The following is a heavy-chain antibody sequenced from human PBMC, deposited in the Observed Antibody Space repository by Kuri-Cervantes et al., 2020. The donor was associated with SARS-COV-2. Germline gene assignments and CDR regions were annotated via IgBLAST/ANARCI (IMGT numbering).Heavy chain of an antibody. CDR1: GYSFTSYW. CDR3: AMSPSSAGTFDI. CDR2: IYPGDSDT. V-gene: IGHV5-51*01. D-gene: IGHD6-6*01. J-gene: IGHJ3*02. Sequence: KGSGYSFTSYWIGWLRQMRGKGLEWMGIIYPGDSDTRYSPSFQGQVTISADKSISTAYLQWSSLKASDTAMYYCAMSPSSAGTFDIWGQGTMVTVSS.